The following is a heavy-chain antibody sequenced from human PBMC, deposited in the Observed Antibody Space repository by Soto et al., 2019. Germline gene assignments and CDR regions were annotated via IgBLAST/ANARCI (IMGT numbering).Heavy chain of an antibody. V-gene: IGHV4-31*03. J-gene: IGHJ3*02. CDR3: AGASRSSDALDI. Sequence: SETLSLTCTVSGVSISSGGYYWSWIRQHPGKGLEWIGNIFYYTGNTYYNPSLKSRVTISIDTSKTQFSLNLGSVTAADAAMYLCAGASRSSDALDIWGQGTMVTVSS. D-gene: IGHD6-6*01. CDR1: GVSISSGGYY. CDR2: IFYYTGNT.